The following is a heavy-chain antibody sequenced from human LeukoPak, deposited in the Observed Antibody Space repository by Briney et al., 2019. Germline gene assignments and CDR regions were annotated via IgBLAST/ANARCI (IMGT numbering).Heavy chain of an antibody. CDR1: GYSFSNYW. Sequence: GESLKISCKGLGYSFSNYWSAWVRQMPGKGLKWMGIIYPGGSETRYDPSFQGQVTISADMSTSTAYLQWSSLRASDTAMYYCARASRDGYNRNFDHWGQGTLVTVSS. CDR2: IYPGGSET. CDR3: ARASRDGYNRNFDH. V-gene: IGHV5-51*01. D-gene: IGHD5-24*01. J-gene: IGHJ4*02.